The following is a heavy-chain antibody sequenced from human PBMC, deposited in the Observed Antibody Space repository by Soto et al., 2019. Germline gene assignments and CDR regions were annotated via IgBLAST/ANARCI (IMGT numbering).Heavy chain of an antibody. CDR3: ARDYYDILTGYFHSFDY. D-gene: IGHD3-9*01. Sequence: SETLSLTCTVSGGSISSGGYYWSWIRQHPGKGLEWIGYIYYSGSTYYNPSLKSRVTISVDTSKNQFSLKLSSVTAADTAVYYCARDYYDILTGYFHSFDYWGQGTLVTVSS. CDR2: IYYSGST. CDR1: GGSISSGGYY. J-gene: IGHJ4*02. V-gene: IGHV4-31*03.